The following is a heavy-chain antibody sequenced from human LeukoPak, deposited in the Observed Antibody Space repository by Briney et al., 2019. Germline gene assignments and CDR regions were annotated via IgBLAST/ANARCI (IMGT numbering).Heavy chain of an antibody. CDR2: IHRGDNT. V-gene: IGHV3-53*01. D-gene: IGHD4-17*01. J-gene: IGHJ5*02. CDR1: AFSVNRNN. Sequence: RGVWLRRSCPASAFSVNRNNMHWVRQAPGKGLEWLSVIHRGDNTYYASSVKGRFTVSRDNSKNTLFLQMNSLRAEDTAVYYCARRPTVTTPLTAWGQGTLVTVSS. CDR3: ARRPTVTTPLTA.